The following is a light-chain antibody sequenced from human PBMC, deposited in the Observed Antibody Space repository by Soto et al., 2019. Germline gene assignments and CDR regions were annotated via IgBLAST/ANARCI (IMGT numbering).Light chain of an antibody. CDR3: QQYGTSPLGT. CDR1: QSVSSSY. V-gene: IGKV3-20*01. Sequence: ESVLTQSPGTLSLSPGERATLSCRAIQSVSSSYLAWYQQKPGQAPRRLIYGVSSRATGIPDRFSGSGSGTDFILTISRVEPEDFAVYYCQQYGTSPLGTFGQGTKVDIK. CDR2: GVS. J-gene: IGKJ1*01.